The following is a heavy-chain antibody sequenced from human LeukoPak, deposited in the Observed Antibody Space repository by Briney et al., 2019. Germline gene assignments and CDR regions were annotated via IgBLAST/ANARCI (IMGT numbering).Heavy chain of an antibody. V-gene: IGHV4-4*07. Sequence: PSETLSLTCTVSGGSISSYYWSWIRQPAGQGLEWIGRIYTSGSTNFNPSLKSRVTMSVDTSKNQFSLKLSSVTAADTAVYYCAREGIVGATRPFDYWGQGTLVTVSS. D-gene: IGHD1-26*01. CDR2: IYTSGST. J-gene: IGHJ4*02. CDR3: AREGIVGATRPFDY. CDR1: GGSISSYY.